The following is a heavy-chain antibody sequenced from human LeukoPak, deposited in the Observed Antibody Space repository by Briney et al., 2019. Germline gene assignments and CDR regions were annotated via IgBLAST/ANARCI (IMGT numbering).Heavy chain of an antibody. CDR2: IFYSGST. J-gene: IGHJ4*02. CDR1: GASISSRASY. Sequence: SETLSLTCSVSGASISSRASYWGWLRQPPGKELQWIGNIFYSGSTHFDPSLKSRVTISIDTSKNQFSLKLRSVTAADTAVYYCARLGHTNTGGLKGFDFWGQGTLVTVSS. CDR3: ARLGHTNTGGLKGFDF. V-gene: IGHV4-39*01. D-gene: IGHD1-1*01.